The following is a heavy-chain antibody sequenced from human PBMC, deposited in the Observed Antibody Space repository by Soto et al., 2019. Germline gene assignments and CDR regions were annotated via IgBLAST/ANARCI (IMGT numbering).Heavy chain of an antibody. J-gene: IGHJ5*02. CDR1: GDFIGSGDYY. Sequence: PSETLSLTSDVSGDFIGSGDYYWTWIRQPPGKGLEYIGYIYKTGKTYYNPSLKSRPVISLDTSKSQFFLRLTAVTAADTAMYYCARSLSSSSGYFDPWGQRTLVTVSS. D-gene: IGHD6-6*01. V-gene: IGHV4-30-4*01. CDR2: IYKTGKT. CDR3: ARSLSSSSGYFDP.